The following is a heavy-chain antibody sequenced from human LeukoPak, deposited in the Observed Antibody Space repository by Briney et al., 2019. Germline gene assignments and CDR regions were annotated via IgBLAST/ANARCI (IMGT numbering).Heavy chain of an antibody. V-gene: IGHV3-23*01. D-gene: IGHD4-17*01. J-gene: IGHJ4*02. CDR3: AKDSLTVTGYFDY. CDR1: GFTFSSYS. CDR2: ISGSGGST. Sequence: GGSLRLSCAASGFTFSSYSMNWVRQAPGKGLEWVSAISGSGGSTYYADSVKGRFTISRDNSKNTLYLQMNSLRAEDTAVYYCAKDSLTVTGYFDYWGQGTLVTVSS.